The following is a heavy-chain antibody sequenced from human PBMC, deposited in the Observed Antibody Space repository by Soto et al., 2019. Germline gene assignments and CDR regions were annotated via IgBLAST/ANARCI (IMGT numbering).Heavy chain of an antibody. CDR2: IYPGDSDT. Sequence: LTISCQRAAYSFTSYWIVWMRQMHGKGLEWMGIIYPGDSDTRYSPSFQGQVTISADKSISTAYLQWSSLKASDTAMYYCAGSVELPAGMDGWGQGTTVT. CDR3: AGSVELPAGMDG. D-gene: IGHD2-15*01. J-gene: IGHJ6*02. V-gene: IGHV5-51*01. CDR1: AYSFTSYW.